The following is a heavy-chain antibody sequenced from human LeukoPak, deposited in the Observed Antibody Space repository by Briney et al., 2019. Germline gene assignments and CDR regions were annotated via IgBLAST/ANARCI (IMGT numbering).Heavy chain of an antibody. V-gene: IGHV1-58*02. CDR3: AAKAARTNRSTNYYFDY. J-gene: IGHJ4*02. Sequence: TSVKVSCKASGFTFTSSAMQWVRQARGQRLEWIGWIVVGSGNTNYAQKFQERVTITRDMSTSTAYMELSSLRSEDTAVYYCAAKAARTNRSTNYYFDYRGQGTLVTVSS. CDR1: GFTFTSSA. CDR2: IVVGSGNT. D-gene: IGHD6-6*01.